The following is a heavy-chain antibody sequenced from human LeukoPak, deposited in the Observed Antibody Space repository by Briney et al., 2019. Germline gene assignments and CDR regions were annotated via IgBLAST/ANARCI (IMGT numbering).Heavy chain of an antibody. Sequence: SETLSLTCAVSGGSISSSNWWSWVRQPPGKGLEWIGEIYHSGSTNYNPSLKSRVTISVDKSKNQFPLKLSSVTAADTAVYYCARDGYYYDSSGYWDHRKTSDYWGQGTLVTVSS. CDR1: GGSISSSNW. D-gene: IGHD3-22*01. CDR2: IYHSGST. V-gene: IGHV4-4*02. CDR3: ARDGYYYDSSGYWDHRKTSDY. J-gene: IGHJ4*02.